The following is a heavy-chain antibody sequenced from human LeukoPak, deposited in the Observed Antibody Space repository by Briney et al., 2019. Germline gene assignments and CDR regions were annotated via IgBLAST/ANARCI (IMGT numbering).Heavy chain of an antibody. D-gene: IGHD2-2*01. CDR1: GDSISSTTNS. CDR3: ARHSTMLTSRWFDP. CDR2: LYYTGCS. Sequence: SETLSLTCTVSGDSISSTTNSWGWIRQPPGKGLEWIGSLYYTGCSYYNPSLKRRVTISGDTSNNQISLRMNSVTAADTAIYYCARHSTMLTSRWFDPWGQGTLVTVSS. J-gene: IGHJ5*02. V-gene: IGHV4-39*01.